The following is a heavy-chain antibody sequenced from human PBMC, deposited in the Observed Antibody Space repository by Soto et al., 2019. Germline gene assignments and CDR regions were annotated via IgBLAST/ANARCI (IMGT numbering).Heavy chain of an antibody. CDR1: GFTFSDYY. Sequence: GALRLSCAAPGFTFSDYYMSWIRQAPGRGLEWVSYISSSSSYTNYADSVKGRFTISRDNAKNSLYLQMNSLRAEDTAVYYCARTIAVAGPSGFDPWGQGTLVTVSS. D-gene: IGHD6-19*01. V-gene: IGHV3-11*06. CDR2: ISSSSSYT. J-gene: IGHJ5*02. CDR3: ARTIAVAGPSGFDP.